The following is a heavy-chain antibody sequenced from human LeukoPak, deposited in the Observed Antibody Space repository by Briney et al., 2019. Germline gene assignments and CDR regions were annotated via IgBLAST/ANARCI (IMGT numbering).Heavy chain of an antibody. D-gene: IGHD4-17*01. Sequence: HPGGSLRLSCAASGFTFSSYAMSWVRQAPGKGLEWVSAISGSGGSTYYADSVKGRFTISRDNSKNTLYLQMNSLRAEDTAVYYCAKETYPTTVTPYYFDYWGQGTLVTVSS. CDR2: ISGSGGST. V-gene: IGHV3-23*01. CDR3: AKETYPTTVTPYYFDY. J-gene: IGHJ4*02. CDR1: GFTFSSYA.